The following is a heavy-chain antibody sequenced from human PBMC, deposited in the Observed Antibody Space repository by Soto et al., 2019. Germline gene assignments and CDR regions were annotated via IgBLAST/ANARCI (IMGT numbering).Heavy chain of an antibody. V-gene: IGHV3-30-3*01. J-gene: IGHJ4*02. CDR1: GFTFSSYA. Sequence: PVGSLRLSCAASGFTFSSYAMHWVRQAPGKGLEWVAVISYDGSNKYYADSVKGRFTISRDNSKNTLYLQMNSLRAEDTAVYYCAREGAMAGIKYYFDYWGQGTLVTVSS. D-gene: IGHD6-19*01. CDR2: ISYDGSNK. CDR3: AREGAMAGIKYYFDY.